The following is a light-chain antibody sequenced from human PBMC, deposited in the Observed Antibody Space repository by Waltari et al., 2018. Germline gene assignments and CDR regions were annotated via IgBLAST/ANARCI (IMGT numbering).Light chain of an antibody. Sequence: EILMTQSPGTLSVSPGERATLSCRASQSVSSDLTWYQQKPGQAPRLLIYEASTRATGIPGRFSGRGSGTEFTLTISSLQPEDFGLYYCQQYNNWPPLTFGGGTKVEIK. V-gene: IGKV3-15*01. CDR1: QSVSSD. CDR2: EAS. CDR3: QQYNNWPPLT. J-gene: IGKJ4*01.